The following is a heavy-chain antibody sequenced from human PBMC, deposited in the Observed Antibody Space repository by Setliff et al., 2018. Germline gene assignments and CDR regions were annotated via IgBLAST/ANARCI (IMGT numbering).Heavy chain of an antibody. J-gene: IGHJ4*02. V-gene: IGHV1-18*01. CDR1: GYIFTSYG. Sequence: ASVKVSCKASGYIFTSYGISWLRQAPGQGFEWMGWISTNNGKTEYSQKVQGRVTMTTDRSTSTIYMELRSLRSDDTAMYYCARDAPYTNTWRYFDHWGQGTLVTVSS. CDR3: ARDAPYTNTWRYFDH. CDR2: ISTNNGKT. D-gene: IGHD6-13*01.